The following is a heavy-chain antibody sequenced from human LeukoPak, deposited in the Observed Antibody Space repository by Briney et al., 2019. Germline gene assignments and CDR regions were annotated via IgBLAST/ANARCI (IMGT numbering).Heavy chain of an antibody. D-gene: IGHD3-22*01. CDR3: ARGTMIQGDNWFDP. V-gene: IGHV3-74*01. CDR1: GFTFSRFW. J-gene: IGHJ5*02. Sequence: GGSLRLSCAASGFTFSRFWMHWVRQAPGKGLMWVSRINSDGSTATYADSVKGRFTISRDNAKDTLYLEMSSLRAEDTAVDYCARGTMIQGDNWFDPWGQGTLVTVSS. CDR2: INSDGSTA.